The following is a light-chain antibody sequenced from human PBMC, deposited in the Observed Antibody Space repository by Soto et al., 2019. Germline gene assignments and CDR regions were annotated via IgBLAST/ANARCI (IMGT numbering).Light chain of an antibody. V-gene: IGKV3-15*01. CDR1: QSVSSN. CDR3: LQDYGDSWT. J-gene: IGKJ1*01. CDR2: GAS. Sequence: EIVMTQSPVTLSVSPGERVTLSCRASQSVSSNLAWYQQKPGQAPRLLIYGASTRATGIPARFSGSGSGTEFTLTISSLQPEDFASYYCLQDYGDSWTFGQGTKV.